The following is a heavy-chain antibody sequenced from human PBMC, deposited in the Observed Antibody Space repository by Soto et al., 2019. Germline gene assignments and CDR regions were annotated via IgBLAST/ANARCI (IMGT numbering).Heavy chain of an antibody. CDR1: GDSVSSNSAA. J-gene: IGHJ5*02. CDR2: TYYRSKWYN. Sequence: SRTLSLTCAISGDSVSSNSAAWNWIRQSPSRGLEWLGRTYYRSKWYNDYAVSVKSRITINPDTSKNQFSLQLNSVTPEDTAVYYCARGLSPMVYAIIGWFYPWGQGNLVTVSS. D-gene: IGHD2-8*01. V-gene: IGHV6-1*01. CDR3: ARGLSPMVYAIIGWFYP.